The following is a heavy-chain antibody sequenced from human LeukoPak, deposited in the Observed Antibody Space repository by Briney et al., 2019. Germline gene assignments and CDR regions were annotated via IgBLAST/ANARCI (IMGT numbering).Heavy chain of an antibody. J-gene: IGHJ4*02. CDR2: IYHSGST. Sequence: SETLSLTCDVSGDSISGSNWWHWIRQPPGKGLEWIGGIYHSGSTNYNPSLKSRVTISVDTSKNQFSLRLSSVTAADTAVYYCARDPGSSWYDYWGRGTLVTVSS. D-gene: IGHD6-13*01. V-gene: IGHV4-4*02. CDR3: ARDPGSSWYDY. CDR1: GDSISGSNW.